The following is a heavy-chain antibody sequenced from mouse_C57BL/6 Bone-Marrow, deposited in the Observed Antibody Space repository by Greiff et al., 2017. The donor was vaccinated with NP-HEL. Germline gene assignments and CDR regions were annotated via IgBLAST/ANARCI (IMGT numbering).Heavy chain of an antibody. J-gene: IGHJ1*03. CDR3: ARGSSHWYFDV. V-gene: IGHV5-17*01. Sequence: EVKLMESGGGLVKPGGSLKLSCAASGFTFSDYGMHWVRQAPEKGLEWVAYISSGSSTIYYADTVKGRFTISRDNAKNTLFLQMTSLRSEDTAMYYCARGSSHWYFDVWGTGTTVTVSS. CDR2: ISSGSSTI. D-gene: IGHD1-1*01. CDR1: GFTFSDYG.